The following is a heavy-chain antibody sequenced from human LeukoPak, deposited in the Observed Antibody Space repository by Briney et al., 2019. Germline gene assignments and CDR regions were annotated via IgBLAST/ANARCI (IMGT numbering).Heavy chain of an antibody. CDR3: ARTDHYDFWSGYSFDY. CDR1: GGTFSSYA. Sequence: ASVKVSCXASGGTFSSYAISWVRRAPGQGLEWMGGIIPIFGTANYAQKFQGRVTITADESTSTAYMELSSLRSEDTAVYYCARTDHYDFWSGYSFDYWGQGTLVTVSS. D-gene: IGHD3-3*01. V-gene: IGHV1-69*13. CDR2: IIPIFGTA. J-gene: IGHJ4*02.